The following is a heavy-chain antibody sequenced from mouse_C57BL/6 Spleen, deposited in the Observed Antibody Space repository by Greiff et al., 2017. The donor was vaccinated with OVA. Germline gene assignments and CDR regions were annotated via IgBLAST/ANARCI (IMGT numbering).Heavy chain of an antibody. CDR1: GYTFTDYE. J-gene: IGHJ3*01. Sequence: VKLMESGAELVRPGASVTLSCKASGYTFTDYEMHWVKQTPVHGLEWIGAIDPETGGTAYNQKFKGKAILTADKSSSTAYMELRSLTSEDSAVYYCTRPRAWFAYWGQGTLVTVSA. V-gene: IGHV1-15*01. CDR2: IDPETGGT. CDR3: TRPRAWFAY.